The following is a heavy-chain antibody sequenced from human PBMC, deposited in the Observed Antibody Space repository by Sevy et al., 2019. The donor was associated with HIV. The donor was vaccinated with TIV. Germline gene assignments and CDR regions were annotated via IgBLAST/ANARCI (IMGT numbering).Heavy chain of an antibody. CDR1: GYSISSGYH. Sequence: SETLSLTCAVSGYSISSGYHWGLFRHPPGKGLWWLAIIYHSGGSSYNPSLKSRLTISLDGPNNQFSLKLASLTAAATAVYYCARDLGSGGNYDYWGQGTLVTVSS. CDR3: ARDLGSGGNYDY. J-gene: IGHJ4*02. D-gene: IGHD3-22*01. V-gene: IGHV4-38-2*02. CDR2: IYHSGGS.